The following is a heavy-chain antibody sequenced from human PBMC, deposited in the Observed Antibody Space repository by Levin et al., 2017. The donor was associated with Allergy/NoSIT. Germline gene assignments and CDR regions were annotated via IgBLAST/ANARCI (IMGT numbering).Heavy chain of an antibody. CDR2: INPNSGGT. D-gene: IGHD3-22*01. V-gene: IGHV1-2*06. Sequence: ASVKVSCKASGYTFTGYYMHWVRQAPGQGLEWMGRINPNSGGTNFAQKFQGRVTMTRDTSISTAYMELSRLTSDDTAVYYCAREHDSSGYSDYWGQGTLVTVSS. CDR3: AREHDSSGYSDY. J-gene: IGHJ4*02. CDR1: GYTFTGYY.